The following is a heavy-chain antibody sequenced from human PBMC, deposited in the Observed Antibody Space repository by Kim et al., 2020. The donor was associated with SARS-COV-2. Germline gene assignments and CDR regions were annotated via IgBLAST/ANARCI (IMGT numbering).Heavy chain of an antibody. D-gene: IGHD5-12*01. V-gene: IGHV4-38-2*02. CDR2: IYHSGST. CDR3: ARVQFSGYEFDY. J-gene: IGHJ4*02. CDR1: GYSISSDYY. Sequence: SETLSLTCTVSGYSISSDYYWGWIRQPPGKGLEWIGSIYHSGSTYYNPSLKSRVTISVDTPKNQFSLKLSSVTAADTAVYYCARVQFSGYEFDYWGQGTLVTVSS.